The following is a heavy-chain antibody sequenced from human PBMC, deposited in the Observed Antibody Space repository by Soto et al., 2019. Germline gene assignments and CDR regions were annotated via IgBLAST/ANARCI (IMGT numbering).Heavy chain of an antibody. V-gene: IGHV4-59*01. Sequence: PSENLSLTCTVSGVSITPYYWTWIRHPPGKGLEWIGYVYHTGNTYYNPSLKSRVTISLDTSKNQVSLRLKSVTAADTAGYYCAREQYNWKRWGQGTLVTFYS. D-gene: IGHD1-20*01. J-gene: IGHJ4*02. CDR1: GVSITPYY. CDR3: AREQYNWKR. CDR2: VYHTGNT.